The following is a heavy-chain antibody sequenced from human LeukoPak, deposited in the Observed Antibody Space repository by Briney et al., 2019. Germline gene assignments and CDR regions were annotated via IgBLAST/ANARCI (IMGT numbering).Heavy chain of an antibody. V-gene: IGHV4-61*01. Sequence: SETLSLTCTVSGGSVSSDIYYWSWIRQPPGKGLEWIGYIYNSGSTNYNPSLKSRVTISVDTSKDQFSLRLSSVTAADTAVYYLARGYCGSTSCYGVFDYWGQGTLVTVSS. CDR3: ARGYCGSTSCYGVFDY. D-gene: IGHD2-2*01. CDR1: GGSVSSDIYY. CDR2: IYNSGST. J-gene: IGHJ4*02.